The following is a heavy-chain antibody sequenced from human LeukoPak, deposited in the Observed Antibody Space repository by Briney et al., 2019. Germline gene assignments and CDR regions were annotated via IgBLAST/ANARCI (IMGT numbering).Heavy chain of an antibody. CDR1: AFSFADYA. Sequence: QRGPSLTLFCAASAFSFADYAIRSVRHVPGKGPEWVSHVSRDGDSTNYADSVMGRFTISRDNRKNSLYLQMNSLRTEDTALYYCAKTTSSGWNEDYWGQGTLVIVSS. CDR2: VSRDGDST. V-gene: IGHV3-43*02. J-gene: IGHJ4*02. D-gene: IGHD6-19*01. CDR3: AKTTSSGWNEDY.